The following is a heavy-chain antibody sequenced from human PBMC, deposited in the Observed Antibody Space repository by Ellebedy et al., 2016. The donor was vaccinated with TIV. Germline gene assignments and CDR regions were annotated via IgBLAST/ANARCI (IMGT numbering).Heavy chain of an antibody. J-gene: IGHJ4*02. D-gene: IGHD2-15*01. CDR3: ARGFATED. CDR2: IKQDGSEK. CDR1: GFTFSSYS. Sequence: GGSLRLSCAASGFTFSSYSMFWVRQAPGKGLEWVANIKQDGSEKNYVDSVKGRFTVSRDNAKNSLYLQMDSLRADDTAVYFCARGFATEDWGLGTLVTVSS. V-gene: IGHV3-7*02.